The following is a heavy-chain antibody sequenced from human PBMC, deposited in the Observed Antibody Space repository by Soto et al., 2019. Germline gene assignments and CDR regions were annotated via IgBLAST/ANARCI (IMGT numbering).Heavy chain of an antibody. D-gene: IGHD5-18*01. CDR3: ATGGYSYGYYYYGMDV. J-gene: IGHJ6*02. Sequence: XESLKISCKGSGYSFTSYWIGWVRQMPGKGLEWMGIIYPGDSDTRYSPSFQGQVTISADKSISTAYLQWSSLKASDTAMYYCATGGYSYGYYYYGMDVWGQGTTVTVSS. CDR2: IYPGDSDT. V-gene: IGHV5-51*01. CDR1: GYSFTSYW.